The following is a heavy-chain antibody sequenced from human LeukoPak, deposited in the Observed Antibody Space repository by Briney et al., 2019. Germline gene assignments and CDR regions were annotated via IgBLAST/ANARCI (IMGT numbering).Heavy chain of an antibody. CDR1: GFTISSYG. CDR2: IRSDGSNK. J-gene: IGHJ4*02. Sequence: PGGTLRLSCAASGFTISSYGMHWVRQAQGTGMELEAFIRSDGSNKYYAASVKGRFTISRDYSKTTLYLQMSRLRAEYKAVYYCVKDCVLWQQLLDYWGQGNLVTVSS. V-gene: IGHV3-30*02. CDR3: VKDCVLWQQLLDY. D-gene: IGHD6-13*01.